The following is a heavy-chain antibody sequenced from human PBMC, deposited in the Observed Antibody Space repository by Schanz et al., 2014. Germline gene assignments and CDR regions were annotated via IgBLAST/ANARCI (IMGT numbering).Heavy chain of an antibody. CDR3: AKGRCGELSAFDI. CDR1: GFTFSSYS. D-gene: IGHD3-10*01. CDR2: ITTAGTKM. J-gene: IGHJ3*02. Sequence: QVQLVESGGGVVQPGKSLRLSCAASGFTFSSYSMHWVRQAPGKGLEWVAAITTAGTKMYYADSVRGRFTISRDNSKNTLYLQMNSLRAEDTAVYYCAKGRCGELSAFDICGRGTMVTVSS. V-gene: IGHV3-30-3*01.